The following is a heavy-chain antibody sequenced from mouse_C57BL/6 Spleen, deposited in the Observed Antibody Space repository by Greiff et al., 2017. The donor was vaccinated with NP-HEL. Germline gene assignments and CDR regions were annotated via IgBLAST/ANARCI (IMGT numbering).Heavy chain of an antibody. Sequence: DVKLVESEGGLVQPGSSMKLSCTASGFTFSDYYMAWVRQVPEKGLEWVANINYDGSSTYYLDSLKSRFIISRDNAKNILYLQMSSLKSEDTATYYCARGELYWDGYFDVWGTGTTVTVSS. CDR3: ARGELYWDGYFDV. J-gene: IGHJ1*03. CDR2: INYDGSST. V-gene: IGHV5-16*01. CDR1: GFTFSDYY. D-gene: IGHD4-1*01.